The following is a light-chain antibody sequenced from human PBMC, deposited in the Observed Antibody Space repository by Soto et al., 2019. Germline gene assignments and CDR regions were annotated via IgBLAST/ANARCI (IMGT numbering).Light chain of an antibody. J-gene: IGKJ4*01. CDR1: QSISSS. CDR2: AAS. V-gene: IGKV1-39*01. CDR3: QQTYRTPFT. Sequence: DIQMTQSPSSLSASVGDRVTITCRASQSISSSLNWYQQKPGKAPKLLIYAASSLQSGVPSRFSGSGSVTDFTLTISSMQPEDFVTYYCQQTYRTPFTFGGGNKVEI.